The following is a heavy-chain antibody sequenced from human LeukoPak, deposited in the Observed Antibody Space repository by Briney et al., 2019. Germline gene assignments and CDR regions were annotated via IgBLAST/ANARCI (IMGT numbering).Heavy chain of an antibody. CDR2: IWYDGSNK. CDR1: GFTFSSHG. J-gene: IGHJ4*02. D-gene: IGHD6-19*01. Sequence: GGSLRLSCAASGFTFSSHGMHWARQAPGKGLEWVAVIWYDGSNKYYADSVKGRFTISRDNSKNTLYLQMNSLRAEDTAVYYCAGSIAVAGTIDYWGQGTLVTVSS. CDR3: AGSIAVAGTIDY. V-gene: IGHV3-33*01.